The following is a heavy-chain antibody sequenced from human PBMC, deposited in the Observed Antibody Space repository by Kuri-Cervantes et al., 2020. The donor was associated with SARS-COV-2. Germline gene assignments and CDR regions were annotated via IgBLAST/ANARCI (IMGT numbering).Heavy chain of an antibody. V-gene: IGHV4-59*12. J-gene: IGHJ4*02. D-gene: IGHD2-2*01. Sequence: GSLRLSCTVSGGSISSYYWSWIRQPPGKGLEWIGYIYYSGSTNYNPSLKSRVTISVDTSKNQFSLKLCSVTAADTAVYYCAREDLSVVVPAAFFDYWGQGTLVTVSS. CDR2: IYYSGST. CDR3: AREDLSVVVPAAFFDY. CDR1: GGSISSYY.